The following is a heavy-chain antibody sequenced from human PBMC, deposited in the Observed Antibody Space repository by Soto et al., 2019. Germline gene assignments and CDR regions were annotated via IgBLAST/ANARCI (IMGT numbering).Heavy chain of an antibody. CDR1: GYTFTSYG. V-gene: IGHV1-18*01. D-gene: IGHD3-22*01. J-gene: IGHJ6*02. Sequence: GASVKVACKASGYTFTSYGISWVRQAPGQGLEWMGWISAYNGNTNYAQKLQGRVTMTTDTSTSTAYMELRSLRSDDTAVYYCAREGYYDSSGYYNYYGMDVWGQGTTATVSS. CDR2: ISAYNGNT. CDR3: AREGYYDSSGYYNYYGMDV.